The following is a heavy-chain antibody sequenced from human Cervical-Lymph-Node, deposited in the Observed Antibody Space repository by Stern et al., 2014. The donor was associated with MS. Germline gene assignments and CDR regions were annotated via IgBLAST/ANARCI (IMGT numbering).Heavy chain of an antibody. CDR1: GGSFSSGGYY. Sequence: QVQLQQSGPGLVKPSQTLSLTCTVSGGSFSSGGYYWSWIRQHPGMGLEWIGYLYYSGSTYYNPSLKSRVTISVDTSKNQFSLKLSSVTAADTAVYYCARVSYDFWSGYYVFDYWGQGTLVTVSS. D-gene: IGHD3-3*01. CDR2: LYYSGST. CDR3: ARVSYDFWSGYYVFDY. J-gene: IGHJ4*02. V-gene: IGHV4-31*03.